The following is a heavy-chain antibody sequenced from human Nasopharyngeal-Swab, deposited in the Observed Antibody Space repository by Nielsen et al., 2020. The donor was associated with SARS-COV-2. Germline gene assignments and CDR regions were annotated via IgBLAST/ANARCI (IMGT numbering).Heavy chain of an antibody. CDR1: GFTFSSYE. CDR3: SRESSIVLMVYVHHYGMDV. CDR2: ISSSGSTI. V-gene: IGHV3-48*03. D-gene: IGHD2-8*01. J-gene: IGHJ6*02. Sequence: GGSLRLSCAASGFTFSSYEMNWVRQAPGKGLEWVSYISSSGSTISYADSVKGRFTISRANAKNSLYLQMNSLRAEDTAVYYCSRESSIVLMVYVHHYGMDVCGQVTTVTVSS.